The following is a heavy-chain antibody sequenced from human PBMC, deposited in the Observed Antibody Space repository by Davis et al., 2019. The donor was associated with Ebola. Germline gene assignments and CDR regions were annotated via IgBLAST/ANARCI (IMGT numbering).Heavy chain of an antibody. Sequence: AASVTVSCLASGYTFTGYYMHWVRQAPGQGLEGMGWINPNSGGTNYAQKFQGWVTMTRDTSISTAYMELSRLRSDDTAVYYCARVGTTVTTFDYWGQGTLVTVSS. CDR2: INPNSGGT. V-gene: IGHV1-2*04. CDR3: ARVGTTVTTFDY. J-gene: IGHJ4*02. D-gene: IGHD4-17*01. CDR1: GYTFTGYY.